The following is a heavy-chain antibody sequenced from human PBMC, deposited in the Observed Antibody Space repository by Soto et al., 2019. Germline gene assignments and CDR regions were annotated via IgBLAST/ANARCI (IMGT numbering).Heavy chain of an antibody. CDR2: IDPSDSQT. V-gene: IGHV5-10-1*01. J-gene: IGHJ4*02. CDR1: GYSFAGYW. D-gene: IGHD3-22*01. CDR3: ARQIYDSDTGPNFQYYFDS. Sequence: GESLKISCKGSGYSFAGYWITWVRQKPGKGLEWMGRIDPSDSQTYYSPSFRGHVTISVTKSITTVFLQWSSLRASDTAMYYCARQIYDSDTGPNFQYYFDSWGEGTQVTVSS.